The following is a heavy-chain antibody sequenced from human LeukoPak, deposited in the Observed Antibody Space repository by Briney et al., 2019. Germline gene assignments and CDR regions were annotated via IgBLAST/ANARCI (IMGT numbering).Heavy chain of an antibody. Sequence: SETLSLTCAVYGGSFSGYYWSWIRQPPGKGLEWIGYIYRSGSTYYNPSLKSRVTISVDRSKNQFSLKLSSVTAADTAVYYCARNYGSGSYDYWGQGTLVTVSS. CDR2: IYRSGST. J-gene: IGHJ4*02. CDR1: GGSFSGYY. V-gene: IGHV4-34*01. D-gene: IGHD3-10*01. CDR3: ARNYGSGSYDY.